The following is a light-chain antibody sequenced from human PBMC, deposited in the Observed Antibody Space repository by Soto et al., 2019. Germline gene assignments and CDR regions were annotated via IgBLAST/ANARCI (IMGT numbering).Light chain of an antibody. V-gene: IGLV2-11*01. CDR1: SSDVGGYNY. Sequence: QSVLTQPRSVSGSPGQSVTISCTGTSSDVGGYNYVSWYQQHPGKAPKLMIYDVSKRPSGVPDRFSGSKSGNTASLTISGLQAEDEAEYYCCSLGVFGGGTKLTVL. J-gene: IGLJ2*01. CDR3: CSLGV. CDR2: DVS.